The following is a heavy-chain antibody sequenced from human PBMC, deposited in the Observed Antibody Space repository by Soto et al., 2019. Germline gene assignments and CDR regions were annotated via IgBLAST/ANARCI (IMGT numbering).Heavy chain of an antibody. D-gene: IGHD3-10*01. CDR2: IYTSWST. J-gene: IGHJ5*02. Sequence: QVQLQESGPGLVKPSETLSLTCTVSGGSISSYYWSWIRQPAGKGLEWIGRIYTSWSTNYNPSLKSRVTMSVDTYKNQFSLKLSSVTAADTAVYYCARVKDYYGSGSLDWFDPWGQGTLVTVSS. CDR3: ARVKDYYGSGSLDWFDP. CDR1: GGSISSYY. V-gene: IGHV4-4*07.